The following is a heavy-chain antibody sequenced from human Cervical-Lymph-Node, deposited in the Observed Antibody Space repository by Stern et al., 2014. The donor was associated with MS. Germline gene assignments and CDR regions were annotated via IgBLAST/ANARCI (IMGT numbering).Heavy chain of an antibody. J-gene: IGHJ4*02. Sequence: QVQLVQSGAEVKKPGASVKVSCKASGYTFTTYGISWVRQAPGHGLEWMGWISPNNGNTNYAQKLQGRVTMTTDTSTSTAYMELRSLTSDDTAVYYCARADGETVDFDYWGQGTLVTVSS. CDR1: GYTFTTYG. V-gene: IGHV1-18*01. D-gene: IGHD3-10*01. CDR2: ISPNNGNT. CDR3: ARADGETVDFDY.